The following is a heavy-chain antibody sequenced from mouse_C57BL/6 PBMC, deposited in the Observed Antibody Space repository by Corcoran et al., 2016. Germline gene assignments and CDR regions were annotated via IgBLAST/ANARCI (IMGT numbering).Heavy chain of an antibody. CDR1: GYSITSGYY. CDR3: ARDGNYDYYAMDY. CDR2: ISDDGSN. D-gene: IGHD2-1*01. V-gene: IGHV3-6*01. Sequence: DVQLQESGPGLVKPSQSLSLTCSVTGYSITSGYYWNWIRRFPGNKLEWMGYISDDGSNNYNPSLKNRISITRDTSKNQFFLKLNSVTTEDTATYYCARDGNYDYYAMDYWGQGTSVTVSS. J-gene: IGHJ4*01.